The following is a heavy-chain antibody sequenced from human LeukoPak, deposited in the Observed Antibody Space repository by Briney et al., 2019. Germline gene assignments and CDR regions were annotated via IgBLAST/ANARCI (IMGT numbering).Heavy chain of an antibody. CDR3: ARSRTGIAAAGNNWFDP. J-gene: IGHJ5*02. D-gene: IGHD6-13*01. V-gene: IGHV1-2*02. Sequence: ASVKVSCKASGYTFTGYYMHWVRQAPGQGLEWVGWINPNSGGTNYAQKFQGRVTMTRDTSISTAYMELSRLRPDDTAVYYCARSRTGIAAAGNNWFDPWGQGTLVTVSS. CDR2: INPNSGGT. CDR1: GYTFTGYY.